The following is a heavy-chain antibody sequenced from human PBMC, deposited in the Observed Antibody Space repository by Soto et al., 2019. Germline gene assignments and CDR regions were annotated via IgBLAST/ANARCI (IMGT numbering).Heavy chain of an antibody. J-gene: IGHJ5*02. CDR1: GGSFSGYY. D-gene: IGHD2-15*01. CDR2: INHSGST. V-gene: IGHV4-34*01. CDR3: ARGTWRPVTWGYCSGGSCLSWFDP. Sequence: SETLSLTCAVYGGSFSGYYWSWIRQPPGKGLEWIGEINHSGSTNYNPSLKSRVTISVDTSKNQFSLKLSSVTAADTAVYYCARGTWRPVTWGYCSGGSCLSWFDPWGQGTLLTVSS.